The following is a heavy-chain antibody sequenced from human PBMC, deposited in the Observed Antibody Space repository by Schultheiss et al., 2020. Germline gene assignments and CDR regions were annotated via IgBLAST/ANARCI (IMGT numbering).Heavy chain of an antibody. V-gene: IGHV4-59*01. CDR1: GGSFSGYY. D-gene: IGHD3-16*01. J-gene: IGHJ6*02. Sequence: SETLSLTCAVYGGSFSGYYWSWIRQPPGKGLEWIGYIYYSGSTNYNPSLKSRVTISVDTSKNQFSLKLSSLTAADTAVYYCARDFGGGMDVWGQGTTVTVSS. CDR2: IYYSGST. CDR3: ARDFGGGMDV.